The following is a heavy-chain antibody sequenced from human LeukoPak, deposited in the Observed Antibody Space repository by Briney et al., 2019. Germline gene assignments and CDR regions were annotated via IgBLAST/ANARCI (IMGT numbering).Heavy chain of an antibody. CDR1: GGSISSSNW. Sequence: SGTLSLTCAVSGGSISSSNWWSWVRQPPGKGLEWIGEIYHSGSTNYNPSLKSRVTISVDKSKNQFSLKLSSVTAADTAVYYCARREPYGYSSGWFDYWGQGTLVTVSS. J-gene: IGHJ4*02. CDR2: IYHSGST. V-gene: IGHV4-4*02. D-gene: IGHD6-19*01. CDR3: ARREPYGYSSGWFDY.